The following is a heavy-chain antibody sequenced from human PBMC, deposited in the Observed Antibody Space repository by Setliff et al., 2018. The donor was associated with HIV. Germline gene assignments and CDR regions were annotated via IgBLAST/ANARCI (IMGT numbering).Heavy chain of an antibody. CDR2: INPSGST. CDR1: GESFSGFY. Sequence: SETLSLTCAVYGESFSGFYWNWIRQPPGKGLESIGEINPSGSTNYNPSLKSRVTISVDKAKNQFSLRLTSVTAADTAMYHYARDRSSGWSKDWFDTWGQGILVTVSS. D-gene: IGHD6-19*01. V-gene: IGHV4-34*01. CDR3: ARDRSSGWSKDWFDT. J-gene: IGHJ5*02.